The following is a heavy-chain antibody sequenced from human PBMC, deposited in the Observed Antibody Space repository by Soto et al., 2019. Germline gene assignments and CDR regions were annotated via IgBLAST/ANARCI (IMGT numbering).Heavy chain of an antibody. V-gene: IGHV3-33*01. Sequence: GGSLRLSCAASGFTFSSYGMHWVRQAPGKGLEWVAVIWYDGSNKYHADSVKGRFTISRDNSKNTLYLQMNSLRAEDTAVYYCARASIMEDAFDIWGQGTMVTVSS. CDR2: IWYDGSNK. J-gene: IGHJ3*02. CDR1: GFTFSSYG. CDR3: ARASIMEDAFDI. D-gene: IGHD3-16*01.